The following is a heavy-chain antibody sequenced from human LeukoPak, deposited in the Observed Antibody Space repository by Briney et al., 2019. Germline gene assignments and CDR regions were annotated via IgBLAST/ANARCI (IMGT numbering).Heavy chain of an antibody. CDR2: ISGSGGST. CDR3: AKEVAYCGGDCYSDAFDI. J-gene: IGHJ3*02. CDR1: GFTFSSYA. Sequence: PGGSLRLSCAASGFTFSSYAMSWVSQAPGKGLEWVSAISGSGGSTYYADSVKGRFTISRDNSKNTLYLQMNSLRAEDTAVYYCAKEVAYCGGDCYSDAFDIWGQGTMVTVSS. D-gene: IGHD2-21*02. V-gene: IGHV3-23*01.